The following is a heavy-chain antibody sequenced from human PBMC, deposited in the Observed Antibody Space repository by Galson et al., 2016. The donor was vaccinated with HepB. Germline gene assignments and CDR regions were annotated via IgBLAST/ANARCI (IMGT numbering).Heavy chain of an antibody. CDR1: GFTFSDYY. J-gene: IGHJ4*02. Sequence: SLRLSCAASGFTFSDYYMSWIRQAPGKGLERVSYISRFDISSDTAVYHADSVKGRFTISRDNANNLLYLQMNSLRAEDTAVYYCARSYYDFWSGYKGYYFDYWGQGAPGTVSS. CDR3: ARSYYDFWSGYKGYYFDY. D-gene: IGHD3-3*01. V-gene: IGHV3-11*01. CDR2: ISRFDISSDTAV.